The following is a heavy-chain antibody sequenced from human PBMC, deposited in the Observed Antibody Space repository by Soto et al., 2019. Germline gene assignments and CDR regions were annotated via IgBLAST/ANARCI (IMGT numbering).Heavy chain of an antibody. Sequence: LRLSCAASGFTFSSYAMSWVRQAPGKGLEWVSAISGSGGSTYYADSVKGRFTISRDNSKNTLYLQMNSLRAEDTAVYYCAKSPLWFGELLLGDCWFDPWGQGTLVTVSS. J-gene: IGHJ5*02. CDR2: ISGSGGST. CDR3: AKSPLWFGELLLGDCWFDP. V-gene: IGHV3-23*01. D-gene: IGHD3-10*01. CDR1: GFTFSSYA.